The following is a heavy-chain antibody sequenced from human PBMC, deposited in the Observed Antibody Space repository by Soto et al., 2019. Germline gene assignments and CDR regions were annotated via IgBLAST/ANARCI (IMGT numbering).Heavy chain of an antibody. CDR1: GVMFSSYV. D-gene: IGHD6-13*01. CDR2: VNGRSNNK. CDR3: ARDDGIAEETSAFDY. Sequence: GGSLRLSCATSGVMFSSYVMNWGRQAPGKGLEWVLSVNGRSNNKYYDTSVRSRFTISRDNAKNPLFMQMSSLTAEDTAVYYCARDDGIAEETSAFDYWGHGTMVTVSS. J-gene: IGHJ4*01. V-gene: IGHV3-21*01.